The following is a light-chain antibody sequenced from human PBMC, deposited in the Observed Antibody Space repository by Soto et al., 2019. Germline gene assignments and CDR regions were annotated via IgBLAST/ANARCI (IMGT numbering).Light chain of an antibody. J-gene: IGKJ1*01. Sequence: EIVLTQSPDTLSLFPGERATLSCRASQSVSSTYLAWYQQNLGQAPRLLIFGASSRATGIPDRFSGSGSGTDFTLTISRLEPEDFAVYYCQQYGSARWKFGQGTKLDIK. CDR1: QSVSSTY. CDR3: QQYGSARWK. V-gene: IGKV3-20*01. CDR2: GAS.